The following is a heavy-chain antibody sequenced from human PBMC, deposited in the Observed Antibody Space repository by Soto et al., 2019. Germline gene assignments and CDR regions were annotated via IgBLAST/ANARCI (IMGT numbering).Heavy chain of an antibody. V-gene: IGHV4-59*08. J-gene: IGHJ5*02. CDR1: GGSISSYY. CDR2: IYYSGST. D-gene: IGHD6-13*01. Sequence: QVQLQESGPGLVKPSETLSLTCTVSGGSISSYYWSWIRQPPGKGLEWIGYIYYSGSTNYNPSLKSRVTISVDTSKNQFSLKLSSVTAADTAVYYCARHVRAAAGTGWFDPWGQGTLVTVSS. CDR3: ARHVRAAAGTGWFDP.